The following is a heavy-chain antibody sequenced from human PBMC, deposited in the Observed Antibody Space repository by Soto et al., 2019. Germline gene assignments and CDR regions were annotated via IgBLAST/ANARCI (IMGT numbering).Heavy chain of an antibody. CDR2: ISYDGSNK. CDR1: GFTFSSYG. D-gene: IGHD1-7*01. Sequence: GGSLRLSCAASGFTFSSYGMHWVRQAPGKGLEWVAVISYDGSNKYYADSVKGRFTISRDNSKNTLYLQMNSLRAEDTAVYYCAKGLELWLFDFWGQGTLVTVSS. CDR3: AKGLELWLFDF. J-gene: IGHJ4*02. V-gene: IGHV3-30*18.